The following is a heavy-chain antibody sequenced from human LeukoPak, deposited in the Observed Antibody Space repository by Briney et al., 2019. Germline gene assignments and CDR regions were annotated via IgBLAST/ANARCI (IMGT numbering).Heavy chain of an antibody. J-gene: IGHJ5*02. V-gene: IGHV4-4*07. D-gene: IGHD3/OR15-3a*01. CDR2: IYTTGST. Sequence: SETLSLTCTVSDGSISTYYWSWIRQPAGKGLEWIGRIYTTGSTNYNPPLKSRVTMSVDTSKNQFSLKLTSVTAADTAVYYCARGGLPRENWFDPWGQGTLVTVSS. CDR1: DGSISTYY. CDR3: ARGGLPRENWFDP.